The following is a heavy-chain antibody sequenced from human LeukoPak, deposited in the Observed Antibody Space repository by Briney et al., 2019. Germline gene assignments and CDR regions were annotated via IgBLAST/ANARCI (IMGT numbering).Heavy chain of an antibody. CDR2: ISWDGGST. CDR3: AKGDRGYSYGLTYYYYYYMDV. D-gene: IGHD5-18*01. V-gene: IGHV3-43*01. Sequence: GGSLRLSCAASGFTFDDYTMHWVRQAPGKGLEWVSLISWDGGSTYYADSVKGRFTISRDNSKNSLYLQMNSLRTEDTALYYCAKGDRGYSYGLTYYYYYYMDVWGKGTTVTVSS. J-gene: IGHJ6*03. CDR1: GFTFDDYT.